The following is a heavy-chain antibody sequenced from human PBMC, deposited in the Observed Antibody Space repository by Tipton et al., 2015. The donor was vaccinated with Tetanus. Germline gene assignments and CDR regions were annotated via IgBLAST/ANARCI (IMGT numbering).Heavy chain of an antibody. D-gene: IGHD3-3*01. V-gene: IGHV3-74*01. CDR3: ASDTYYDFWSGYYPSYYYYGMDV. CDR1: GFTFSSYW. Sequence: CAASGFTFSSYWMHWVRQAPGKGLVWVSRINSDGSSTSYADSVKGRFTISRDNAKNTLYLQMNSLRAEDTAVYYCASDTYYDFWSGYYPSYYYYGMDVWGQGTTVTVSS. CDR2: INSDGSST. J-gene: IGHJ6*02.